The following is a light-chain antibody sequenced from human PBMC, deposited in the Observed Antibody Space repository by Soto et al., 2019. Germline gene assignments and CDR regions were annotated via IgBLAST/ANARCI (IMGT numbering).Light chain of an antibody. CDR3: QQFNSYPRT. Sequence: AIQLTQSPDSLSVSIGDRVTITCRSSQGIGSALALYQQKPGKAPKTLFYDASSLESVVPARFRGSGSGPDFTLTISSLQPDDFATYYCQQFNSYPRTLGQGTKLEI. V-gene: IGKV1-13*02. J-gene: IGKJ2*01. CDR2: DAS. CDR1: QGIGSA.